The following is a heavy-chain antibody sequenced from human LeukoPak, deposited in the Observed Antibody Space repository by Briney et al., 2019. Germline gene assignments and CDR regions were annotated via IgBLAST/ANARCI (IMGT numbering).Heavy chain of an antibody. CDR1: GFTFSDYY. Sequence: GGSLRLSCAASGFTFSDYYMSWIRQAPGKGLEWVSYISSSGSTIYYADSVKGRFTISRDNAKNSLYLQMNSPRAEDTAVYYCARDDPGSFPPYFDYWGQGTLVTVSS. J-gene: IGHJ4*02. CDR2: ISSSGSTI. CDR3: ARDDPGSFPPYFDY. D-gene: IGHD2-21*01. V-gene: IGHV3-11*01.